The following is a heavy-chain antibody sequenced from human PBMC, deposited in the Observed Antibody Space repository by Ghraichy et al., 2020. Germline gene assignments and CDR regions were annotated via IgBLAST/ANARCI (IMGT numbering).Heavy chain of an antibody. D-gene: IGHD6-13*01. J-gene: IGHJ4*02. CDR3: AKADSSSWYSTDFYFNY. Sequence: SCAASGFTFDDYAMHWVRQAPGKGLEWVSGISWNSGSIGYADSVKGRFTISRDNAKNSLYLQMNSLRAEDMALYYCAKADSSSWYSTDFYFNYWGQGTLVTVSS. V-gene: IGHV3-9*03. CDR2: ISWNSGSI. CDR1: GFTFDDYA.